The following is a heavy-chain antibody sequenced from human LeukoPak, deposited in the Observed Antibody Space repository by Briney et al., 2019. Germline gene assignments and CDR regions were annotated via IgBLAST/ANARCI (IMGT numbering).Heavy chain of an antibody. CDR3: AAGGAYEFRDDY. D-gene: IGHD3-3*01. J-gene: IGHJ4*02. CDR2: IIPIYGRA. V-gene: IGHV1-69*13. CDR1: GYTFTSYG. Sequence: SVKVSCKTSGYTFTSYGISWVRQAPGQGLEWMGKIIPIYGRANYGQKFQGRVTITADELTTTSYVELSSLTAEDMAVYYCAAGGAYEFRDDYWGQGTLVTVSS.